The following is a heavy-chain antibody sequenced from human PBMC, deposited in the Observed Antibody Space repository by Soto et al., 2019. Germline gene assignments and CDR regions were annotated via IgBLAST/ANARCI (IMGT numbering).Heavy chain of an antibody. V-gene: IGHV3-30*18. CDR1: GFTFSSYG. D-gene: IGHD6-19*01. Sequence: QVQLVESGGGVVQPGRSLRLSCAASGFTFSSYGMHWVRQAPGKGLEWVGVISYDGSNKYYADTVKGRFTISRDNSTKPLYLQMNSLRAEDTAVYYCAKEPSSGWYWAVNWFDPWGQGTLVTVSS. CDR3: AKEPSSGWYWAVNWFDP. CDR2: ISYDGSNK. J-gene: IGHJ5*02.